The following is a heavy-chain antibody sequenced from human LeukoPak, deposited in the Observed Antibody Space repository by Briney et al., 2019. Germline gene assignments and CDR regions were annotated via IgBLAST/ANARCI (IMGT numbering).Heavy chain of an antibody. CDR2: IRYYGCNK. V-gene: IGHV3-30*02. CDR3: AKVVWYCSSENFDY. J-gene: IGHJ4*02. CDR1: GFTFSSYG. Sequence: GGSLRLSRVASGFTFSSYGMHWVRQAPGKGVEGVAFIRYYGCNKYYALSVKRLFTISRDNSKITLYLQMNSLRAEDTAVYYCAKVVWYCSSENFDYWGQGTLVTVSS. D-gene: IGHD6-6*01.